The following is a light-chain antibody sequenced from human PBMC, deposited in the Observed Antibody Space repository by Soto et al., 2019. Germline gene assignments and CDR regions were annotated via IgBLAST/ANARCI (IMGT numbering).Light chain of an antibody. V-gene: IGKV4-1*01. Sequence: DIVVTQSPDSLAVSLGERATITCKSSQSVHYDPNNKDNLAWFQHKSGQPPRLLIYGASTRATGVPGRFSGSGSGTEFTLTISSLQSEDFAVYYCQQYNDWWTFGQGTQVEIK. CDR3: QQYNDWWT. J-gene: IGKJ1*01. CDR2: GAS. CDR1: QSVHYDPNNKDN.